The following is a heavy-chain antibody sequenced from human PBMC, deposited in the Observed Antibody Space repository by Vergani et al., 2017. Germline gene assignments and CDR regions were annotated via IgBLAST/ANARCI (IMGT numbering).Heavy chain of an antibody. V-gene: IGHV4-34*01. CDR3: ARRAERWETLLRDDFDV. CDR2: INHSGTI. Sequence: QVQLQQWGPGLLKPSETLSLTCTVYGGSLSGYYWSWIRLAPGKGLEWIGEINHSGTINYNPTLKSPFNVSIDTSRDHFSLKLRSVSAADTAVYFCARRAERWETLLRDDFDVWGQGTFVTVSP. D-gene: IGHD1-26*01. J-gene: IGHJ3*01. CDR1: GGSLSGYY.